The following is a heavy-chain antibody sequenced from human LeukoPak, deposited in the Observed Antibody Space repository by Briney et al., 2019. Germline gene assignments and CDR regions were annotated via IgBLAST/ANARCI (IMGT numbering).Heavy chain of an antibody. Sequence: PGGSPRLSCAASGFTFSSYGMHWVRQAPGKGLKWVAIISYDGRNKNHADSVKGRFTISRDYSKNTLYLQMNSLRPEDTAMYYCARKAYCGGDCSLDDAFDVWGQGTMVTVSS. CDR3: ARKAYCGGDCSLDDAFDV. D-gene: IGHD2-21*02. CDR1: GFTFSSYG. V-gene: IGHV3-30*19. CDR2: ISYDGRNK. J-gene: IGHJ3*01.